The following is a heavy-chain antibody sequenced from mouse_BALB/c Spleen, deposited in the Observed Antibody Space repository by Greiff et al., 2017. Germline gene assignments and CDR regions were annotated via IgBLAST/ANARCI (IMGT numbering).Heavy chain of an antibody. CDR1: GYSFTSDY. D-gene: IGHD2-12*01. CDR2: INPSNGGT. V-gene: IGHV1S81*02. CDR3: TRGIRGWFAY. J-gene: IGHJ3*01. Sequence: QVHVKQSGAELVKPGASVKLSCKASGYSFTSDYMYWVKQRPGQGLEWIGEINPSNGGTNFNEKFKSKATLTVDKSSSTAYMQLSSLTSEDSAVYYCTRGIRGWFAYWGQGTLVTVSA.